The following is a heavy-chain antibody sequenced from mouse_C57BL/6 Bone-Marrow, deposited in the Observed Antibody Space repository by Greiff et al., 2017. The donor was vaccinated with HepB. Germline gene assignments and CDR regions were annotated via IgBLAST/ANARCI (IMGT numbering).Heavy chain of an antibody. D-gene: IGHD2-4*01. Sequence: VKLLESGPELVKPGASVKISCKASGYTFTDYYINWVKQRPGQGLEWIGWIFPGSGSTYYNEKFKGKATLTVDKSSSTAYMLLSSLTSEDSAVYFCARRGYYDRSYWYFDVWGTGTTVTVSS. J-gene: IGHJ1*03. CDR2: IFPGSGST. CDR3: ARRGYYDRSYWYFDV. V-gene: IGHV1-75*01. CDR1: GYTFTDYY.